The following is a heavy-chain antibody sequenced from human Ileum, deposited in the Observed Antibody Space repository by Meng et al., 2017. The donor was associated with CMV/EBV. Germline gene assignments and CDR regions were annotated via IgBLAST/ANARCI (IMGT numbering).Heavy chain of an antibody. CDR2: ISAYNGNT. Sequence: KASGYTCTSYGSSWVRQAPGQGLEWMGWISAYNGNTNYAQKLQGRVTMTTDTSTSTAYMELRSLRSDDTAVYYCARDGSARRRGWFDPWGQGTLVTVSS. CDR1: GYTCTSYG. J-gene: IGHJ5*02. V-gene: IGHV1-18*01. D-gene: IGHD5-12*01. CDR3: ARDGSARRRGWFDP.